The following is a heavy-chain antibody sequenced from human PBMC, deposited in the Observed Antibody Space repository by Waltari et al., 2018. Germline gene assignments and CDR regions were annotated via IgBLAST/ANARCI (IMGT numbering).Heavy chain of an antibody. V-gene: IGHV3-33*01. CDR3: ARVGRGYSENYFDY. J-gene: IGHJ4*02. D-gene: IGHD5-18*01. CDR2: IWYDGSNK. CDR1: GFTFSSYG. Sequence: QVQLVESGGGVVQPGRSLRLSCAASGFTFSSYGMHWFRQAPGKGLGWVAVIWYDGSNKYYADSVKGRFTISRDNSKNTLYLQMNSLRAEDTAVYYCARVGRGYSENYFDYWGQGTLVTVSS.